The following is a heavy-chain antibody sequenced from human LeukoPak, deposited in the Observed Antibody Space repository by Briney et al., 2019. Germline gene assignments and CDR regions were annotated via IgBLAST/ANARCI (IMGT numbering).Heavy chain of an antibody. CDR1: GGSFSDYN. CDR2: INHSGST. J-gene: IGHJ4*02. CDR3: ARDGYSGSDAL. Sequence: SETLSLTCAVYGGSFSDYNWNWIRQPPGKGLEWIGEINHSGSTNYNPSLKSRVAISVDTSKNQFSLKLSSVTAADTAVFYCARDGYSGSDALWGQGTLVTVSS. V-gene: IGHV4-34*01. D-gene: IGHD5-12*01.